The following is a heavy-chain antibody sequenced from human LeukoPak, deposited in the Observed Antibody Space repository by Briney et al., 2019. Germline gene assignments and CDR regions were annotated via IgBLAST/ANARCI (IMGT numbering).Heavy chain of an antibody. CDR1: GGSISSGDYY. CDR2: IYYSGST. D-gene: IGHD4-17*01. J-gene: IGHJ4*02. CDR3: GRGDGAYAPVDY. V-gene: IGHV4-31*03. Sequence: SQTLSLTCTVSGGSISSGDYYLSWLRQHPEKGLEYIGYIYYSGSTHYNPTLKSRVTISIDTSKNQVSLKLSSVTAADTAVYYCGRGDGAYAPVDYWGQGTLVTVSS.